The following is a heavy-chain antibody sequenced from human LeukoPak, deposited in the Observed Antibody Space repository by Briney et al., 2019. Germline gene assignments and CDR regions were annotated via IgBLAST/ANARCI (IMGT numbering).Heavy chain of an antibody. D-gene: IGHD6-13*01. V-gene: IGHV3-11*01. CDR2: IVSSGDTT. J-gene: IGHJ6*02. CDR3: ARGDSSSWYVGYHILDV. Sequence: GGSLRLSCEASGFRFSDYYMTWIRQAPGMGLEWISYIVSSGDTTYYADSVKGRFTISRDNAKNSLYLQMNSLRAEDTAVYYCARGDSSSWYVGYHILDVRGQGTTVTVS. CDR1: GFRFSDYY.